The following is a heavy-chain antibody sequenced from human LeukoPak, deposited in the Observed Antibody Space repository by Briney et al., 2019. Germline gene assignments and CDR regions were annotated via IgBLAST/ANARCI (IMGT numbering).Heavy chain of an antibody. Sequence: GGSLRLSCAASGFTFSRYSMTWVRQAPGKGLEWVSSITSSSSYIYYADSVKGRFTISRDNAKNSLFLQMNSLRAEDTAVFYCARDGVYYDSSGLDYWGQGTLVTVSS. CDR3: ARDGVYYDSSGLDY. V-gene: IGHV3-21*01. J-gene: IGHJ4*02. D-gene: IGHD3-22*01. CDR2: ITSSSSYI. CDR1: GFTFSRYS.